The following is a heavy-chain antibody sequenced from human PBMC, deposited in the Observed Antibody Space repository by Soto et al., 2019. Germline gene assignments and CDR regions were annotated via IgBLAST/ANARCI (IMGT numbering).Heavy chain of an antibody. V-gene: IGHV3-21*01. J-gene: IGHJ4*02. CDR1: GFTFSSYS. CDR3: ARRVAAAGIGIDY. CDR2: ISSSSSYK. D-gene: IGHD6-13*01. Sequence: EVQLVESGGGLVKPGGSLRLSCAASGFTFSSYSMNWVRQAPGKGLEWVSSISSSSSYKYYADSVKGRFTISRDNAKNSLYLQMNSLRAEDTAVYYCARRVAAAGIGIDYWGQGTLVTVSS.